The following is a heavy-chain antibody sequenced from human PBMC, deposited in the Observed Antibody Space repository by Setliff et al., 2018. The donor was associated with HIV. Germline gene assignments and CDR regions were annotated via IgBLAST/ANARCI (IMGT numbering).Heavy chain of an antibody. V-gene: IGHV4-39*07. CDR3: ARGLGDYGSGSYWIYYYYYMDV. CDR2: INHSGST. D-gene: IGHD3-10*01. Sequence: SETLSLTCTVSGGSLSSSNYYCGWIRQPPGKGLEWIGEINHSGSTDYNPSLKSRVTISVDTSKNQFSLKLSSVTAADPAVYYCARGLGDYGSGSYWIYYYYYMDVWGKGTTVTVSS. J-gene: IGHJ6*03. CDR1: GGSLSSSNYY.